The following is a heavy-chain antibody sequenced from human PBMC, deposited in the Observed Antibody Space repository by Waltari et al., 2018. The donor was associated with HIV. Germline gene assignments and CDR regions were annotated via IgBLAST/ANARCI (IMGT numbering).Heavy chain of an antibody. CDR1: GYSFTRYW. J-gene: IGHJ3*02. V-gene: IGHV5-51*03. D-gene: IGHD1-26*01. CDR2: IYPAESDT. CDR3: ARRLVGADAFEI. Sequence: EVQLVQSGAEVKKPGQSLKISCKGSGYSFTRYWIGGVRQAPGTGLEWMGEIYPAESDTTYNPSFRGQVTISVDTSISTAYVQWRSLKASDTAVYFCARRLVGADAFEIWGQGTEVIVSS.